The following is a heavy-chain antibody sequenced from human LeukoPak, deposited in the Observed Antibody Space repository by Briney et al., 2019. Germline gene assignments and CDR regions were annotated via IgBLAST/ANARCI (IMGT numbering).Heavy chain of an antibody. Sequence: PGGSLRLSXAASGFTFSSYWISWVRQAPGKGLEWVASVKQDGSEKYSVDSVRGRFTISRDNAKNSLYLQMNSLRAEDTAVYYCARDFNWNLDYWGQGTLVTVSS. D-gene: IGHD1-20*01. CDR2: VKQDGSEK. J-gene: IGHJ4*02. CDR1: GFTFSSYW. CDR3: ARDFNWNLDY. V-gene: IGHV3-7*01.